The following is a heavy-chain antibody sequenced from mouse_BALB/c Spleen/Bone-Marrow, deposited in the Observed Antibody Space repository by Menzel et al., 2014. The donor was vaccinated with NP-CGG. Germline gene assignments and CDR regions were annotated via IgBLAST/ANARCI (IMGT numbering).Heavy chain of an antibody. CDR1: GFNIKDSY. D-gene: IGHD1-3*01. Sequence: EVMLVESGAELVKPGASVKLSCTASGFNIKDSYIHWVKRRPEQGLEWIGRIDPANGNTNYDPKFQGKATITADTSSNTAYLHLNSLTSEDTAVCYCARSPGKVNYWGQGTLVTVSA. J-gene: IGHJ3*01. CDR2: IDPANGNT. CDR3: ARSPGKVNY. V-gene: IGHV14-3*02.